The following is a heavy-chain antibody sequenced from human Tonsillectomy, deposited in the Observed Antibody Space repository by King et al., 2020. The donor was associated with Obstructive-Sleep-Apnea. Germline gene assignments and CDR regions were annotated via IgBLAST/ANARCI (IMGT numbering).Heavy chain of an antibody. D-gene: IGHD3-22*01. CDR2: SYYSGST. CDR3: ARAPPSYYDSSGPTTYFDY. V-gene: IGHV4-31*03. Sequence: MQLQESGPGLVKPSQTLSLTCTVSGGSISSGGYYWSWIRQHPGKGLEWIGDSYYSGSTYSNPSLKSRVTISVDTSKNQFALKLSSVTAADTAVYYCARAPPSYYDSSGPTTYFDYWGQGTLVTVSS. CDR1: GGSISSGGYY. J-gene: IGHJ4*02.